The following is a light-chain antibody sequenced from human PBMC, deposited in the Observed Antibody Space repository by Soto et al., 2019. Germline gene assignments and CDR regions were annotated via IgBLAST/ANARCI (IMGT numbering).Light chain of an antibody. Sequence: QLVLTQPPSASGSPGQSVTISCTGTSSDVGNSNFISWYQHYPGKAPKLMIYEVTKRPSGVPDRFSGSKSGNIVSLTVSGLQGEDEANYYCSSYADFNNVLFRGGTKLTVL. CDR1: SSDVGNSNF. CDR3: SSYADFNNVL. V-gene: IGLV2-8*01. CDR2: EVT. J-gene: IGLJ3*02.